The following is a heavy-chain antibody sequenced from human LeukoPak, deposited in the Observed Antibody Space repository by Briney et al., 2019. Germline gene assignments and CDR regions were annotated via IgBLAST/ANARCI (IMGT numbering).Heavy chain of an antibody. CDR2: IYYSGST. J-gene: IGHJ4*02. CDR3: ARPYYYDSSGYPIEDY. CDR1: GGSISSSSYY. Sequence: SETLSLTCTVSGGSISSSSYYWGWIRQPPGKGLEWIGSIYYSGSTYYNPSLKSRVTISVDTSKNQFSLKLSSVTAADTAVYYCARPYYYDSSGYPIEDYWGQGTLVTVSS. D-gene: IGHD3-22*01. V-gene: IGHV4-39*07.